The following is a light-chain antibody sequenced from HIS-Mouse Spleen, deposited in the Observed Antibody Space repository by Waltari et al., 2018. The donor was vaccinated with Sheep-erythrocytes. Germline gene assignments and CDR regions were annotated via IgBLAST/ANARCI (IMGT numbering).Light chain of an antibody. CDR1: KLGDKY. CDR3: QAWDSSTVV. Sequence: SYELTQPPSVSVSPGQTASITCSGDKLGDKYACWYQQKPGHSPVLVIYQDSKRPYGIPERFSGSNSGNTATLTISGTQAMDEADYYCQAWDSSTVVFGGGTKLTVL. V-gene: IGLV3-1*01. J-gene: IGLJ2*01. CDR2: QDS.